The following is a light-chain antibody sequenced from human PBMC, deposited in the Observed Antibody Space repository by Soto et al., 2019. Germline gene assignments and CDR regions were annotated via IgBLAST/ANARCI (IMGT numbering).Light chain of an antibody. CDR2: EVS. CDR1: SSDVGGYNF. J-gene: IGLJ2*01. V-gene: IGLV2-8*01. Sequence: QSALTQPPSASGSPGQSVTISCTGTSSDVGGYNFVSWYQQHPGKAPKRMIYEVSKRPSGVPDRFSGSKSGNTASLAVSGRQAEDEADYYCSSYAGSKVVFGGGTMLTVL. CDR3: SSYAGSKVV.